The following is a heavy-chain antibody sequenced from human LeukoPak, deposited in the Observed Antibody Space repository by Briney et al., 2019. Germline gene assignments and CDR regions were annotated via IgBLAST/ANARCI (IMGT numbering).Heavy chain of an antibody. Sequence: SQTLSLTCAVSGGSISSGGYSWSWIRQPPGKGLEWIGYIYYSGSTNYNPSLKSRVTISVDTSKNQFSLKLSSVTAADTAVYYCARQKYYDSSGYWGIDYWGQGTLVTVSS. CDR3: ARQKYYDSSGYWGIDY. D-gene: IGHD3-22*01. CDR1: GGSISSGGYS. V-gene: IGHV4-30-4*07. CDR2: IYYSGST. J-gene: IGHJ4*02.